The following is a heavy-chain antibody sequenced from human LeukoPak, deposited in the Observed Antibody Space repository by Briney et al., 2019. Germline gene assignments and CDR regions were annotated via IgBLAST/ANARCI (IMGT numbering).Heavy chain of an antibody. V-gene: IGHV3-7*01. CDR1: GFSFSTYG. D-gene: IGHD3-10*01. J-gene: IGHJ3*02. CDR2: IKQDGGEK. CDR3: ARVSRLIRFVSGALLFDI. Sequence: GGSLRLSCTASGFSFSTYGMSWVRQAPGKGLEWVAIIKQDGGEKYYVDSVKGGFTISRDNAKNSLYLQMNSLRAEDTAMYYCARVSRLIRFVSGALLFDIWGQGTMVTVSS.